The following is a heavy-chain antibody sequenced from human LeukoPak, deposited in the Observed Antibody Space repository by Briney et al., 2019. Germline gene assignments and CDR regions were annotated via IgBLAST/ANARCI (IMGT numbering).Heavy chain of an antibody. Sequence: GGSLRLSCAASGFTFRSYGMSWVRQAPGKGPEWVSSISGSGGYTYYADSVQGRFTISRDNSKNTLSLQRNSLRAEDAAIYYCATSPDIEASGTLYYLDFWGQGTLVSVSS. CDR2: ISGSGGYT. V-gene: IGHV3-23*01. CDR3: ATSPDIEASGTLYYLDF. J-gene: IGHJ4*02. D-gene: IGHD1-14*01. CDR1: GFTFRSYG.